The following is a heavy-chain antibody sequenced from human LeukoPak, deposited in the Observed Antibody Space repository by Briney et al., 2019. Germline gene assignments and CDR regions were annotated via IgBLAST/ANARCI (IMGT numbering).Heavy chain of an antibody. D-gene: IGHD4-17*01. CDR1: GGSFSGYL. V-gene: IGHV4-34*01. Sequence: SETLSLTCAVHGGSFSGYLWSWIRQSPGKGLEWIGESTYSGSTNYNPSLKSRVTISVDTSKNQFSLKLSSVTAADTAVYYCARDPDYGDYPWWFDPWGQGTLVTVSS. J-gene: IGHJ5*02. CDR3: ARDPDYGDYPWWFDP. CDR2: STYSGST.